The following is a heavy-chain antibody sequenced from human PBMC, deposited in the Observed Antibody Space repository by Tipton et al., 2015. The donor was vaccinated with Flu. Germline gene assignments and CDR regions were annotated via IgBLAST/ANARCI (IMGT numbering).Heavy chain of an antibody. CDR2: ISWNSGSI. CDR1: GFTFDDYA. J-gene: IGHJ3*02. D-gene: IGHD2-2*01. Sequence: SLRLSCAASGFTFDDYAMHWVRQAPGKGLEWVSGISWNSGSIGYADSVKGRFTISRDNAKNSLYLQMNSLRAEDTAVYYCARELYCSSTSCYLGYFDIWGQGTMVTVSS. CDR3: ARELYCSSTSCYLGYFDI. V-gene: IGHV3-9*01.